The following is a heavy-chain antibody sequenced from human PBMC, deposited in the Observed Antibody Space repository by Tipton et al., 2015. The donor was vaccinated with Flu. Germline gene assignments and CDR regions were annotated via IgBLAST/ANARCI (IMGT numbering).Heavy chain of an antibody. CDR3: ARDTSLQR. Sequence: LRLSCTVSGASISSSYWSWIRQAPGKGLEWIGHIYYSGITNYNPSLKSRITISVDTSKNQFSLRLSSVTAAETAVYYCARDTSLQRWGQGTLVTVS. CDR2: IYYSGIT. J-gene: IGHJ1*01. V-gene: IGHV4-59*01. CDR1: GASISSSY.